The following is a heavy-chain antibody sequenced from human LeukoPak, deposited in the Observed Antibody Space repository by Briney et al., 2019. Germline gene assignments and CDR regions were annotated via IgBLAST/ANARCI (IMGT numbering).Heavy chain of an antibody. Sequence: GGSLRLSCAASGFTFSNAWLNWVRQAPGKGLEWVGHIKSKTDGGTTDYAAPVRGRFTISRDDSKNTLFLQMNSLKTEDTAVYYCTLPWGSGSYYDYWGQGTLVTVSS. CDR1: GFTFSNAW. D-gene: IGHD3-10*01. J-gene: IGHJ4*02. V-gene: IGHV3-15*01. CDR3: TLPWGSGSYYDY. CDR2: IKSKTDGGTT.